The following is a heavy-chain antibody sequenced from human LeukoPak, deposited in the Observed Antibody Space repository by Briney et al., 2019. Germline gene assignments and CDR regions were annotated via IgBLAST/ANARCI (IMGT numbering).Heavy chain of an antibody. CDR1: GDSVSSNSAA. CDR2: TYYRSKWYN. V-gene: IGHV6-1*01. J-gene: IGHJ2*01. D-gene: IGHD1-26*01. CDR3: ARAGRWVGATSYWYFDL. Sequence: SQTLSLTCAISGDSVSSNSAAWNWIRQSPSRGLEWLGRTYYRSKWYNDYAVSVKSRITINPDTSKNQFSLQLNSVTPEDTAVYYCARAGRWVGATSYWYFDLWGRGTLVTASS.